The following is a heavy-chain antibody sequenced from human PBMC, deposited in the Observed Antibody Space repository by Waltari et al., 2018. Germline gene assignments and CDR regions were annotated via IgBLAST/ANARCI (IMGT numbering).Heavy chain of an antibody. Sequence: EVQLVESGGGVIRPGGSLRLSCAASGFTSDDYGMSWVRQAPGKGLEWVSGINGNGGATGYADSVKGRFTISKDDGKNSLYLQMNSLRVEDTALYYCARGYSSGWYWACDYWGQGTLVTVSS. CDR2: INGNGGAT. CDR3: ARGYSSGWYWACDY. D-gene: IGHD6-19*01. J-gene: IGHJ4*02. CDR1: GFTSDDYG. V-gene: IGHV3-20*04.